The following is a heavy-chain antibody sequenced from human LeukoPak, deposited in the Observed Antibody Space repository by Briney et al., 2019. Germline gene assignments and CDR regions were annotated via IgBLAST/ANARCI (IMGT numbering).Heavy chain of an antibody. CDR3: AKVGYYGSGYLDAFDI. D-gene: IGHD3-10*01. Sequence: PGGSLRLSCAASGFTFSSYAMHWVRQAPGKGLERVAFIRYDGSNKYYADSVKGRFTISRDNSKNTLYLQMNSLRAEDTAVYYCAKVGYYGSGYLDAFDIWGQGTMVTVSS. CDR1: GFTFSSYA. CDR2: IRYDGSNK. V-gene: IGHV3-30*02. J-gene: IGHJ3*02.